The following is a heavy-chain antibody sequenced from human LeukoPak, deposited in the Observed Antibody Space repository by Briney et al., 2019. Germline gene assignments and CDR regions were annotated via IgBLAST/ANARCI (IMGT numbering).Heavy chain of an antibody. CDR1: GFPFSTYG. D-gene: IGHD2-15*01. CDR3: ARASGPFDY. V-gene: IGHV3-33*01. Sequence: GRSLRLSCAASGFPFSTYGLHWVRQAPGKGLEWVAVIWYDGSNKYYADSVKGRFTISRDNSKDVLYLQMNSLRAEDTAVYYCARASGPFDYWGQGTLVTVSS. CDR2: IWYDGSNK. J-gene: IGHJ4*02.